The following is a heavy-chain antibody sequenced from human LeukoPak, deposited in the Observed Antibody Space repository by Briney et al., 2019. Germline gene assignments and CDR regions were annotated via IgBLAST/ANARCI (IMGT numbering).Heavy chain of an antibody. CDR3: FSSVASQYYYYYMDV. CDR2: IKEDGSEK. V-gene: IGHV3-7*01. Sequence: GGSLRLSCAASGFTFSTYWMSWVRQAPGKGREWVANIKEDGSEKYYVDSVKGRFTISRDNAKNSLYLEMNSLRAEDTAMYYCFSSVASQYYYYYMDVWGKGTMVTVSS. D-gene: IGHD6-6*01. CDR1: GFTFSTYW. J-gene: IGHJ6*03.